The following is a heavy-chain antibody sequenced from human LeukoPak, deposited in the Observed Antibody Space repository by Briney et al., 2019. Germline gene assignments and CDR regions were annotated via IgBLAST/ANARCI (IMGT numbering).Heavy chain of an antibody. V-gene: IGHV3-53*01. J-gene: IGHJ3*02. CDR2: IYSGGST. D-gene: IGHD3-10*01. CDR3: ARDPMVRGVIIGAFDI. Sequence: PGGSLRLSCAASGFTVSSNYMSWVRQAPGKGLEWVSVIYSGGSTYYADSVKGRFTISRDNSKNTLYLQMNSLRAEDTAVYYCARDPMVRGVIIGAFDIWGQGTMVTVSS. CDR1: GFTVSSNY.